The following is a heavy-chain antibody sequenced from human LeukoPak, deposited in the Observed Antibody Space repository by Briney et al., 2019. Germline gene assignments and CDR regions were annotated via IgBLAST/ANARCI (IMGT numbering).Heavy chain of an antibody. J-gene: IGHJ4*02. V-gene: IGHV1-69*02. CDR1: GGTLSSYT. CDR3: ARWTDTYYFDY. CDR2: IIPILGIA. Sequence: SVKVSCKASGGTLSSYTISWVRQAPGQGLEWMGRIIPILGIANYAQKFQGRVTITADKSTSTAYMELSSLRSEDTAVYYCARWTDTYYFDYWGQGTLVTVSS. D-gene: IGHD3/OR15-3a*01.